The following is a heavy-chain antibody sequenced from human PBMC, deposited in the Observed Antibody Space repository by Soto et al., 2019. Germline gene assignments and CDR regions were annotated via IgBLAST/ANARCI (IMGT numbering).Heavy chain of an antibody. V-gene: IGHV3-23*01. CDR1: GFTFSSYA. CDR3: ANDRYGMEV. D-gene: IGHD1-20*01. J-gene: IGHJ6*02. CDR2: INSRGGST. Sequence: GGSLRLSCAASGFTFSSYAMSWVRQAPGKEMEWVSAINSRGGSTYYADSVKGRLTISRDSSKNKLYMQMNSLTALFTSVYFCANDRYGMEVWSQVTTVIVSS.